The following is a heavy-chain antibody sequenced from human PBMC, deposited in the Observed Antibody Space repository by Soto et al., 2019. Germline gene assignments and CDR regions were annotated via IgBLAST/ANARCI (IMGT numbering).Heavy chain of an antibody. CDR1: GFTLSNAW. J-gene: IGHJ4*02. CDR2: IKSKTDGGTT. CDR3: TTPPYSSGWYYFDY. D-gene: IGHD6-19*01. Sequence: EVQLVESGGGLVKPGGSLRLSCAASGFTLSNAWMSWVRQAPGKGLEWVGRIKSKTDGGTTDYAAPVKGRFTISRDDSKTTLYLQMNSLKTEDTAVYYCTTPPYSSGWYYFDYWGQGTLVTVSS. V-gene: IGHV3-15*01.